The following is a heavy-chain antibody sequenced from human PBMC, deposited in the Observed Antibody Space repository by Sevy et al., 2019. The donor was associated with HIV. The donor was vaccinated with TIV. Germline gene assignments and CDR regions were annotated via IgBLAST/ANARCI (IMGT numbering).Heavy chain of an antibody. Sequence: GESLKISCAASGFTFSDYYMSWIRQAPGKGLEWVSYISDSGSTIYYADSVKGRFTISRDNAKNSLYLQMNSLRAEDTAVYYCARGRWAVHSSGYSKWGQGTMVTVSS. CDR2: ISDSGSTI. V-gene: IGHV3-11*01. J-gene: IGHJ3*01. D-gene: IGHD3-22*01. CDR3: ARGRWAVHSSGYSK. CDR1: GFTFSDYY.